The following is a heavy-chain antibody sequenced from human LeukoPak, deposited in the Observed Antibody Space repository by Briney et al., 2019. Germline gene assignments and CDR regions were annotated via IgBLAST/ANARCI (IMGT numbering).Heavy chain of an antibody. Sequence: SETLSLTCTVSGASISSGDYHWNWIRQPPGKGLEWIGFIHDSGSTYYNPSLKSRVSISRDMSKNQLSLMLSSVTAADTAVYYCATRRDDFWSGYHSYAFDIWGQGTMVTVSS. D-gene: IGHD3-3*01. CDR2: IHDSGST. J-gene: IGHJ3*02. CDR1: GASISSGDYH. V-gene: IGHV4-30-4*01. CDR3: ATRRDDFWSGYHSYAFDI.